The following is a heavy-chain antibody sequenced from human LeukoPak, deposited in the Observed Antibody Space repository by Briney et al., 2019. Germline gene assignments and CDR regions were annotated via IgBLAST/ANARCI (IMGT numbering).Heavy chain of an antibody. CDR2: INLDGSEK. J-gene: IGHJ4*02. V-gene: IGHV3-7*01. CDR1: GFTFSDNW. D-gene: IGHD3-10*01. Sequence: GGSLRLSCAAFGFTFSDNWMSWVRQAPGKGLEWVANINLDGSEKDYVDSLKGRFTISRDNAKNSLYLQMNSLRVEDTAVYYCATRRGGGPFYFDYWGQGTLVTVSS. CDR3: ATRRGGGPFYFDY.